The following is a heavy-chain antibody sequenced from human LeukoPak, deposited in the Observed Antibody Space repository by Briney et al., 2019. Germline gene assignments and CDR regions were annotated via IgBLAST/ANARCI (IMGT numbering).Heavy chain of an antibody. D-gene: IGHD3-3*01. CDR2: INHSGST. J-gene: IGHJ4*02. CDR1: GGSFSGYY. V-gene: IGHV4-34*01. Sequence: SETLSLTCAVYGGSFSGYYWSWIRQPPGKGLEWIGEINHSGSTNYNPSLKSRVTISVDTSKNQSSLKLSSVTAADTAVYYCASLSVSQRAVFWSGYYRAYYFDYWGQGTLVTVSS. CDR3: ASLSVSQRAVFWSGYYRAYYFDY.